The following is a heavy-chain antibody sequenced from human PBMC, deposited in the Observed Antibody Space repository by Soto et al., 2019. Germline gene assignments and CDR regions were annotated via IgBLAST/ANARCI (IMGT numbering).Heavy chain of an antibody. CDR1: GFSLSTSGVG. V-gene: IGHV2-5*02. D-gene: IGHD6-6*01. CDR3: AHRSSGSSSSGRTLGMDV. CDR2: IYWDDDK. J-gene: IGHJ6*02. Sequence: QITLKESGPTLVKPTQTLTLTCTFSGFSLSTSGVGVGWIRQPPGKALEWLALIYWDDDKRYSPSLKSRLTLTKDTSKNQVVLTMTNMDPVDTATYYCAHRSSGSSSSGRTLGMDVWGQGTTVTVSS.